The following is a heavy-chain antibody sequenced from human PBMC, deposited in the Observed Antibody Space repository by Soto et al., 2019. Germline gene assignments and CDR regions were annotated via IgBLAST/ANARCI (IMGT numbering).Heavy chain of an antibody. J-gene: IGHJ4*02. CDR2: IWYDGSNK. Sequence: GGSLRLSCAASGFTFSSYGMHWVRQAPGKGLEWVAVIWYDGSNKYYADSVKGRFTISRDNSKNTLYLQMNSLRAEDTAVYYCARAPPGPAAAGPDYFDYWGQGTLVTVAS. D-gene: IGHD6-13*01. V-gene: IGHV3-33*01. CDR3: ARAPPGPAAAGPDYFDY. CDR1: GFTFSSYG.